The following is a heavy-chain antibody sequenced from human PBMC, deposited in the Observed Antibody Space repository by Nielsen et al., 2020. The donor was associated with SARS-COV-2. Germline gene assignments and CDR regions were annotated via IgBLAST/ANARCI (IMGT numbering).Heavy chain of an antibody. V-gene: IGHV3-9*01. J-gene: IGHJ4*02. CDR1: GFTFDDYA. CDR3: AKIGKGLAAAGTDY. Sequence: SLKISCAASGFTFDDYAMHWVRQAPGKGLEWVSGISWNSGSIGYADSVKGRFTISRDNAKNSLYLQMNSLRAEDTALYYCAKIGKGLAAAGTDYWGQGTLVTASS. CDR2: ISWNSGSI. D-gene: IGHD6-13*01.